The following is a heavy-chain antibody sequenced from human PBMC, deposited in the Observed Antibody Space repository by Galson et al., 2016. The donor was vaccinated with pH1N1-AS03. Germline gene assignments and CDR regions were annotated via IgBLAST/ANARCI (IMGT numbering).Heavy chain of an antibody. CDR2: IGGNGFNP. CDR1: GFPFEDYA. Sequence: SLRLSCAASGFPFEDYAMHWVRQVPGKGLEWVALIGGNGFNPGYADSVKGRFNIFRDNRKNSLDLEMHSLTAEDSAIYNCAWDMNRFDSWGQGTRVNDYSTTVECTIYEARHKNTEEPAMHILPADARAIYLSGSDLNRFGYWGQVTRVTVSS. V-gene: IGHV3-43*02. D-gene: IGHD3-9*01. CDR3: AWDMNRFDSWGQGTRVNDYSTTVECTIYEARHKNTEEPAMHILPADARAIYLSGSDLNRFGY. J-gene: IGHJ4*02.